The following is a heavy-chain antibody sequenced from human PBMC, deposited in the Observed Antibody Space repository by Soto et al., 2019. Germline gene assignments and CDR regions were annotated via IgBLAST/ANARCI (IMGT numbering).Heavy chain of an antibody. CDR3: ARDQGGNYYY. J-gene: IGHJ4*02. D-gene: IGHD1-26*01. CDR1: SYTFTSCG. CDR2: ISAYNGHT. V-gene: IGHV1-18*01. Sequence: QVQLVQCGAEVKKPGASVKVSCRASSYTFTSCGLSWVRQARGQGLEWMGWISAYNGHTNYAQKLQGRVTMTTDTSTTTAYMELRSLRSDDTAVYYCARDQGGNYYYWGQGTLVTVSS.